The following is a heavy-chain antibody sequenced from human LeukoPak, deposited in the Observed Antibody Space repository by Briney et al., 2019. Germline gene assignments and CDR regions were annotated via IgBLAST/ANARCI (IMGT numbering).Heavy chain of an antibody. J-gene: IGHJ5*02. CDR2: ISAYNGNT. D-gene: IGHD3-22*01. Sequence: ASVKVSCKASSYTFTSYGISWVRQAPGQGLEWMGWISAYNGNTNYAQKLQGRVTMTTDTSTSTAYMELRSLRSDDTAVYYCARERRGSYYYDSSGPIWFDPWGQGTLVTVSS. V-gene: IGHV1-18*01. CDR3: ARERRGSYYYDSSGPIWFDP. CDR1: SYTFTSYG.